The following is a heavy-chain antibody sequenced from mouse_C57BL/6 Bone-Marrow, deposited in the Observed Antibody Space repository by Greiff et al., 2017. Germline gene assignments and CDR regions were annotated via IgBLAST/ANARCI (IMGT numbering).Heavy chain of an antibody. CDR3: ARRAYGSIWYFDV. Sequence: QVQLQQSGAELAKPGASVKLSCKASGYTFTSYWMHWVKQRPGQGLEWIGYINPSSGYTKYNQKFKDKATLTADKSSSTAYMQLSSLTYEDSAVYYCARRAYGSIWYFDVWGTGTTVTVSS. V-gene: IGHV1-7*01. CDR2: INPSSGYT. D-gene: IGHD1-1*01. CDR1: GYTFTSYW. J-gene: IGHJ1*03.